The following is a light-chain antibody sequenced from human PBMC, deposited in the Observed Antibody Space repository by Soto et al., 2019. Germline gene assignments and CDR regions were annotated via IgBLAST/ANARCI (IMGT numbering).Light chain of an antibody. J-gene: IGKJ4*01. Sequence: EVVLTQSPATLSLSPGEGATLSCRASQSVSSYLAWYQQKAGQAPRLLIYDASNRATGIPARFSGSGSGTDFTLTISSLEPEDFAVYYCQQRSKWPTFGGGTKVEIK. CDR2: DAS. V-gene: IGKV3-11*01. CDR1: QSVSSY. CDR3: QQRSKWPT.